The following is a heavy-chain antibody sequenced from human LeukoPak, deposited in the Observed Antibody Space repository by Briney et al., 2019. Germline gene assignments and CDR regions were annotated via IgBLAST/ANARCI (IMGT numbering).Heavy chain of an antibody. Sequence: GGSLGLSCAASGFTFSDYYMSWIRQAPGKGLEWVSYISSSDNTVYYADSVKGRFTISRDNAKTSVYLQMNSLRAEDTAVYYCARTYGSGSYHDYWGQGTLVTVSS. CDR3: ARTYGSGSYHDY. CDR2: ISSSDNTV. D-gene: IGHD3-10*01. J-gene: IGHJ4*02. CDR1: GFTFSDYY. V-gene: IGHV3-11*04.